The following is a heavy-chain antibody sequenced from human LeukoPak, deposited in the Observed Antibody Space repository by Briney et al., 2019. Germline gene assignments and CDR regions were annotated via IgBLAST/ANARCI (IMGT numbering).Heavy chain of an antibody. J-gene: IGHJ4*02. CDR2: IIPIFGTA. CDR3: ARDRGDVVVPAAMHY. Sequence: ASVKVACKASGGTFSSYAISWVRQAPGQGLEWMGGIIPIFGTANYAQKFQGRVTITADESTSTAYMELSSLRSEDTAVYYCARDRGDVVVPAAMHYWGQGTLVTVSS. V-gene: IGHV1-69*13. D-gene: IGHD2-2*01. CDR1: GGTFSSYA.